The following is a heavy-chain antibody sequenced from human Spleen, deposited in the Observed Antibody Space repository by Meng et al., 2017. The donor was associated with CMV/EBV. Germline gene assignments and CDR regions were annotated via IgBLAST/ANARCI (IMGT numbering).Heavy chain of an antibody. CDR2: ISAYNGNT. CDR1: GYTFTSYG. J-gene: IGHJ6*02. CDR3: ARSEGRLIDFWSVHYGMDV. D-gene: IGHD3-3*01. Sequence: ASVKVSCKASGYTFTSYGNSWVRQAPGQGLEWMGWISAYNGNTNYAQKLQGRVTMTTDTSTSTAYMELRSLRSDDTAVYYCARSEGRLIDFWSVHYGMDVWGQGTTVTVSS. V-gene: IGHV1-18*01.